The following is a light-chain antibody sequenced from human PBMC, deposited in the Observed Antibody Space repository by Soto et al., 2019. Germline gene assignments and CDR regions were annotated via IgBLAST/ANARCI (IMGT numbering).Light chain of an antibody. CDR3: GSYTSSSNYV. Sequence: ALTQPASVSGSPGQSITISCTGYIHYDFVSWYQQHPGTAPKLVIYEVSNRPSGTSDRFSGSKSGHTASLTISGLQTEDGAVYYCGSYTSSSNYVFGTGTKVTVL. J-gene: IGLJ1*01. CDR2: EVS. V-gene: IGLV2-14*01. CDR1: IHYDF.